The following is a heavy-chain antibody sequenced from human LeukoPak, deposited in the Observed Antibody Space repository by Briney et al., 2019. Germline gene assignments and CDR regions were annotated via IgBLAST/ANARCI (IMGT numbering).Heavy chain of an antibody. CDR3: ARSGGNSRVAYFQH. Sequence: SETLSLTCTVSGSSSISSHYWSWIRQPPGKRPEWIGFIYSTGGINYNPSLKSRVTISLDTSKSQFSLTVRSVTAADTAVYYCARSGGNSRVAYFQHWGQGTLVTVSS. CDR1: GSSSISSHY. J-gene: IGHJ1*01. V-gene: IGHV4-59*11. CDR2: IYSTGGI. D-gene: IGHD4-23*01.